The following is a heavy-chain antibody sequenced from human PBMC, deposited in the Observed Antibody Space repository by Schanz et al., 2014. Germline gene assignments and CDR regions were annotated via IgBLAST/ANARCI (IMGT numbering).Heavy chain of an antibody. J-gene: IGHJ5*01. CDR3: ARDRDAGGYDS. V-gene: IGHV3-21*01. CDR1: GFTFDDYT. Sequence: EVQLVESGGGLVQPGGSLRLSCAASGFTFDDYTMHWVRQAPGKGLEWVSSISNGGGYIYYADSVKGRFTISRDNAKNSVYLQMHSLRAEDTALYYCARDRDAGGYDSWGQGTLVTVSS. D-gene: IGHD2-8*02. CDR2: ISNGGGYI.